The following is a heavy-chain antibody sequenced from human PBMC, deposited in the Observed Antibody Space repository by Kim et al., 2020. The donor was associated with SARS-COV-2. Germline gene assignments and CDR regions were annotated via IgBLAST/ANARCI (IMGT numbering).Heavy chain of an antibody. D-gene: IGHD2-2*01. Sequence: GGSLRLSCAASGFTFTSYGMSWVRQAPGKGLEWVSVISGSGDSTYYADSVKGRFTISRDNSKNTLYLQMNSLRAEDTAVYNCAKPGYCSSSSCRWAFDIWGRGTMVTVSS. V-gene: IGHV3-23*01. J-gene: IGHJ3*02. CDR2: ISGSGDST. CDR1: GFTFTSYG. CDR3: AKPGYCSSSSCRWAFDI.